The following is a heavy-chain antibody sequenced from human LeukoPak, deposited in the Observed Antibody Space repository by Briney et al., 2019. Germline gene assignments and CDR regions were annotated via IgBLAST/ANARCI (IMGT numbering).Heavy chain of an antibody. CDR3: AAYYDFWSGYSFDY. CDR1: GYSFSNSW. J-gene: IGHJ4*02. Sequence: GESLKISCKGSGYSFSNSWIGWVRQMPGKGLEWMGIIYPGDSDTRYSPSFQGQVTISADKSISTAYLQWSSLKASDTAMYCCAAYYDFWSGYSFDYWGQGTLVTVSS. CDR2: IYPGDSDT. D-gene: IGHD3-3*01. V-gene: IGHV5-51*01.